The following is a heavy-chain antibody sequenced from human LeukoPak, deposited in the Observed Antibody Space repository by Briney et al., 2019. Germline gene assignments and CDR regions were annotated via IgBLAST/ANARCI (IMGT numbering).Heavy chain of an antibody. CDR2: ISGSGGST. J-gene: IGHJ5*02. D-gene: IGHD6-13*01. CDR1: GFTFSSYA. V-gene: IGHV3-23*01. CDR3: AKDHIRSIAAAGDGWFDP. Sequence: GGSLRLSCAASGFTFSSYAMSWVRQAPGKGLEWVSAISGSGGSTYYADSVKGRFTISRDNSKNTLYLQMSSLRAEDTAVYYCAKDHIRSIAAAGDGWFDPWGQGTLVTVSS.